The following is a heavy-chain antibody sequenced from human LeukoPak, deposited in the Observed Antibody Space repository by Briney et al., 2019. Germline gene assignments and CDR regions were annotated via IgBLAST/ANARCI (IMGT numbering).Heavy chain of an antibody. V-gene: IGHV3-11*01. J-gene: IGHJ6*02. D-gene: IGHD3-22*01. CDR2: ISSSGSTI. Sequence: GGSLRLSCAASGFTFSDYYMSWIRQAPGKGLEWVSYISSSGSTIYYAGSVKGRFTISRDNAKNSLYLQMNSLRAEDTAVYYCARVDSSGYYGVVDYYYGMDVWGQGTTVTVSS. CDR1: GFTFSDYY. CDR3: ARVDSSGYYGVVDYYYGMDV.